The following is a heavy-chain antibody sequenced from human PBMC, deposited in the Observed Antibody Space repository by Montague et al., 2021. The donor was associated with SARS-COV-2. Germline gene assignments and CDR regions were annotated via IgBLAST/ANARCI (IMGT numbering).Heavy chain of an antibody. CDR2: ISYTGST. Sequence: SETLSLTCSVSGDSMSGSNSYWGWIRQPPGKGLESIGSISYTGSTSYNASPKSRVTMSVDTSKNEFSLRLSSVTASDTAVYYCARLYIRKTLVGASRRRWFDPWGQGTLVTVSS. V-gene: IGHV4-39*01. D-gene: IGHD1-26*01. J-gene: IGHJ5*02. CDR3: ARLYIRKTLVGASRRRWFDP. CDR1: GDSMSGSNSY.